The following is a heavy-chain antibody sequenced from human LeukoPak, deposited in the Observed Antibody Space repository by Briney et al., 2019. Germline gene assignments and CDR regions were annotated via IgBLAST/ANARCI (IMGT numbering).Heavy chain of an antibody. CDR3: ARDHLYYYDSSGYPQGY. CDR2: INPNSGGT. CDR1: GYTFTDYY. J-gene: IGHJ4*02. V-gene: IGHV1-2*02. D-gene: IGHD3-22*01. Sequence: EASVKVSCKASGYTFTDYYMHWVRQAPGQGLEWMGWINPNSGGTNYAQKFQGRVTMTRDTSIRTAYMELSRLRSDDTAVYYCARDHLYYYDSSGYPQGYWGQGTLVTVSS.